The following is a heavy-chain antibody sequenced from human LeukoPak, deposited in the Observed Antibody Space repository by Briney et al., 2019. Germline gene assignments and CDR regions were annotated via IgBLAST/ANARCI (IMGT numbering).Heavy chain of an antibody. CDR1: GGSFSGYY. J-gene: IGHJ3*02. CDR3: ATSLRFLEWLLSTDHAFDI. D-gene: IGHD3-3*01. CDR2: INHSGST. V-gene: IGHV4-34*01. Sequence: PSEALSLTCAVYGGSFSGYYWSWIRQSPGKGLEWIGEINHSGSTNYNPSLKSRVTISVDTSKNQFSLKLSSVTAADTAVYYCATSLRFLEWLLSTDHAFDIWGQGTMVTVSS.